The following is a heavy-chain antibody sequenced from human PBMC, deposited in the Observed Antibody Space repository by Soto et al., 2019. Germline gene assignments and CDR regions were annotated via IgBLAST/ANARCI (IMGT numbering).Heavy chain of an antibody. CDR2: ISSSSSYI. V-gene: IGHV3-21*01. J-gene: IGHJ6*02. D-gene: IGHD4-17*01. CDR3: ARDLDYGDYDPSGNYYYYYGMDV. CDR1: GFTFSSYS. Sequence: LRLSCAASGFTFSSYSMNWVRQAPGKGLEWVSSISSSSSYIYYADSVKGRFTISRDNAKNSLYLQMNSLRAEDTAVYYCARDLDYGDYDPSGNYYYYYGMDVWGQGTTVTVSS.